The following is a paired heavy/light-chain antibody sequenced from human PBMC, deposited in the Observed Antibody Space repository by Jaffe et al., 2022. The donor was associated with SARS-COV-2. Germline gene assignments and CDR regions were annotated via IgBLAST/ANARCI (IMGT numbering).Light chain of an antibody. J-gene: IGLJ1*01. Sequence: QSVLTQPPSASGTPGQRVTISCSGSSSNIGSNTVNWYQQLPGTAPKLLIYSNNQRPSGVPDRFSGSKSGTSASLAISGLQSEDEADYYCAAWDDSLNGLYVFGTGTKVTVL. CDR1: SSNIGSNT. V-gene: IGLV1-44*01. CDR2: SNN. CDR3: AAWDDSLNGLYV.
Heavy chain of an antibody. CDR2: IYTSGST. D-gene: IGHD6-13*01. V-gene: IGHV4-4*07. CDR1: GGSISSYY. CDR3: ARGALYGYSSSWSRNDYYYYGMDV. J-gene: IGHJ6*02. Sequence: QVQLQESGPGLVKPSETLSLTCTVSGGSISSYYWSWIRQPAGKGLEWIGRIYTSGSTNYNPSLKSRVTMSVDTSKNQFSLKLSSVTAADTAVYYCARGALYGYSSSWSRNDYYYYGMDVWGQGTTVTVSS.